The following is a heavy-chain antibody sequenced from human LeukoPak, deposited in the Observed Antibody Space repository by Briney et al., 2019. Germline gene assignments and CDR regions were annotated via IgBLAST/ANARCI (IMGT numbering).Heavy chain of an antibody. CDR1: GFTFSSYA. Sequence: GGSLRLSCAASGFTFSSYAMSWVRQAPGKGLEWVSAISGSGGSTYYADSVKGRFTISRDNPKNTLYLQMNSLRAEDTAVYYCAKDRPAWYSSSWYFDYWGQGTLVTVSS. D-gene: IGHD6-13*01. J-gene: IGHJ4*02. CDR2: ISGSGGST. CDR3: AKDRPAWYSSSWYFDY. V-gene: IGHV3-23*01.